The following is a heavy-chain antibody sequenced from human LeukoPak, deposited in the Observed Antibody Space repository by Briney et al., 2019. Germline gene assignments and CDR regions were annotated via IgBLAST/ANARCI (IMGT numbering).Heavy chain of an antibody. J-gene: IGHJ3*02. CDR2: IYCSGST. Sequence: PSETLSLTCTVSGGSISTSSYYWGWIRQPPGKGLECIGNIYCSGSTYYNPSLKSRVTISVDTSKNQFSLKLSSVTAADTAVYYCALSGSYGAFDIWGQGTMVTVSS. D-gene: IGHD1-26*01. V-gene: IGHV4-39*07. CDR3: ALSGSYGAFDI. CDR1: GGSISTSSYY.